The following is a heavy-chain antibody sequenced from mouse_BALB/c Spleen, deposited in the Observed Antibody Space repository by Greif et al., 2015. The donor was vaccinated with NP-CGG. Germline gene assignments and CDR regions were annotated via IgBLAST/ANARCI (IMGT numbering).Heavy chain of an antibody. J-gene: IGHJ3*01. Sequence: EVNVVESGGGLVKPGGSLKLSCAASGFTFSDYYMYWVRQTPEKRLEWVATISDGGSYTYYPDSVKGRFTISRDNAKNNLYLQMSSLKSEDTAMYYCAGGYGNTAWFAYWGQGTLVTVSA. CDR3: AGGYGNTAWFAY. CDR1: GFTFSDYY. CDR2: ISDGGSYT. V-gene: IGHV5-4*02. D-gene: IGHD2-10*02.